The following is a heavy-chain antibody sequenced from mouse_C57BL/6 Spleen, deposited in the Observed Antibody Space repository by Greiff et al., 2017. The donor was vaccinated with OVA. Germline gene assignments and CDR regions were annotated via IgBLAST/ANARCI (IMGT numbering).Heavy chain of an antibody. J-gene: IGHJ3*01. V-gene: IGHV1-82*01. Sequence: QVHVKQSGPELVKPGASVKISCKASGYAFSSSWMNWVKQRPGKGLEWIGRIYPGDGDTNYNGKFKGKATLTADKSSSTAYMQLSSLTSADSAVYFCSSYRPFAYWGQGTLVTVSA. D-gene: IGHD2-10*01. CDR2: IYPGDGDT. CDR1: GYAFSSSW. CDR3: SSYRPFAY.